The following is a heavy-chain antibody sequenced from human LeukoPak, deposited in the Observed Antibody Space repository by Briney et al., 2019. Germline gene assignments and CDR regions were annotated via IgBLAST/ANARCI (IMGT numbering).Heavy chain of an antibody. Sequence: GGALRLSCAASGFTFSNSWMNWVRQAPGKGLEWVANMNQDGRDKNYMDSVKGRFTISRDNAKNSLYLQMNSLRAEDTAVYFCAGGSGWIHDYWGQGTLVTVSS. J-gene: IGHJ4*02. V-gene: IGHV3-7*01. D-gene: IGHD6-19*01. CDR2: MNQDGRDK. CDR3: AGGSGWIHDY. CDR1: GFTFSNSW.